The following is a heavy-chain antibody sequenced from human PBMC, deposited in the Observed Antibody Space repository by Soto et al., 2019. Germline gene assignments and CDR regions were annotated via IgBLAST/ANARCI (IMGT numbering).Heavy chain of an antibody. V-gene: IGHV1-69*01. CDR1: GVTFRSET. J-gene: IGHJ4*02. CDR3: AAECGDNPASRFDS. Sequence: QVQLVQAGAEVKKPGASVKVSCKASGVTFRSETISWVRQAPGQGLEGVGGIIPHFGTANYEQKLQGRVTITTEESSSPLYIELSSVRSDDTAVYYGAAECGDNPASRFDSWGQGTLVTVSS. D-gene: IGHD2-21*01. CDR2: IIPHFGTA.